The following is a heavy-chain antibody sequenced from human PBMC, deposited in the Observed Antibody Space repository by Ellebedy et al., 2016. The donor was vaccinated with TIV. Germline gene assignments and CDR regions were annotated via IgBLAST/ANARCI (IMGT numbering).Heavy chain of an antibody. CDR3: ARYCNSTTCSNWFDP. V-gene: IGHV1-18*04. CDR1: GYTFTSYG. J-gene: IGHJ5*02. CDR2: ISAYNGNT. D-gene: IGHD2-2*01. Sequence: AASVKVSCKTSGYTFTSYGISWVRQAPGQGLEWMGWISAYNGNTNYAQMLQGRVTMTTDTFTSTCYMELRSLGSDDTAVYYCARYCNSTTCSNWFDPWGQGTLVTVSS.